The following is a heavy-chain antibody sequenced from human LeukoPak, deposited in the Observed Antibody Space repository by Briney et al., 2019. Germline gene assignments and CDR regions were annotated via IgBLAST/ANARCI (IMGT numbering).Heavy chain of an antibody. CDR3: ARVRDDSSGYPLYYYYYMDV. CDR2: IIPIFGTA. V-gene: IGHV1-69*05. D-gene: IGHD3-22*01. J-gene: IGHJ6*03. Sequence: SVKVSCKASGGTFSSYAISWVRQAPGQGPEWMGGIIPIFGTANYAQKFQGRVTITTDESTSTAYMELSSLRSEDTAVYYCARVRDDSSGYPLYYYYYMDVWGKGTTVTVSS. CDR1: GGTFSSYA.